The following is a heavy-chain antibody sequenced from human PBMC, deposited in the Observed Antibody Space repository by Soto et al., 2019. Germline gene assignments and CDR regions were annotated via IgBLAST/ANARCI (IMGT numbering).Heavy chain of an antibody. J-gene: IGHJ4*02. CDR2: IDPSDSQT. D-gene: IGHD3-22*01. CDR3: ARQIYDSDTGPNFQYYFDS. CDR1: GYSFAGYW. Sequence: GESLKISCKGSGYSFAGYWITWVRQKPGKGLEWMGRIDPSDSQTYYSPSFRGHVTISVTKSITTVFLQWSSLSASDTAMYYCARQIYDSDTGPNFQYYFDSWGQGTPVTVSS. V-gene: IGHV5-10-1*01.